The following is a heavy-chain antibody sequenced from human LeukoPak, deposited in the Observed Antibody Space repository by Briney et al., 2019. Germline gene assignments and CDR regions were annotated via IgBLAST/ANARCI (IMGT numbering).Heavy chain of an antibody. CDR2: ITSSGDIT. V-gene: IGHV3-48*04. D-gene: IGHD5-12*01. CDR1: GFTFSSYG. J-gene: IGHJ4*02. CDR3: ARENAVATGAFDY. Sequence: GSLRLSCAASGFTFSSYGINWVRQAPGKGLEWVSHITSSGDITHYADSVKGRFTVSRDNAKNSLYLQMNSLRAEDTAVYYCARENAVATGAFDYWGQGTLVTVSS.